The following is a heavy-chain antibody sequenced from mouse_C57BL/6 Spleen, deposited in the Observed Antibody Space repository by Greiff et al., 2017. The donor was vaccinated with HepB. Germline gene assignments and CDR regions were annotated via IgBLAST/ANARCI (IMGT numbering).Heavy chain of an antibody. D-gene: IGHD2-3*01. V-gene: IGHV1-76*01. CDR3: ARRGDGYHFDY. CDR1: GYTFTDYY. Sequence: QVHVKQSGAELVRPGASVKLSCKASGYTFTDYYINWVKQRPGQGLEWIARIYPGSGNTYYNEKFKGKATLTAEKSSSTAYMQLSSLTSEDSAVYVCARRGDGYHFDYWGQGTTLTVSS. J-gene: IGHJ2*01. CDR2: IYPGSGNT.